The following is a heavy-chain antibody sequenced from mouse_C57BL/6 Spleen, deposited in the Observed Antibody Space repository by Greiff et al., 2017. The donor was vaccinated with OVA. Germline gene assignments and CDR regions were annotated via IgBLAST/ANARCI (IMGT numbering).Heavy chain of an antibody. CDR2: INYDGSST. J-gene: IGHJ4*01. V-gene: IGHV5-16*01. CDR3: ARDTANYAMDY. Sequence: DVQLVESEGGLVQPGSSMKLSCTASGFTFSDYYMAWVRQVPGKGLEWVANINYDGSSTYYLDSLKSRFIISRDNAKNILYLQMSGLKSEDTATYYCARDTANYAMDYWGQGASVTVSS. CDR1: GFTFSDYY.